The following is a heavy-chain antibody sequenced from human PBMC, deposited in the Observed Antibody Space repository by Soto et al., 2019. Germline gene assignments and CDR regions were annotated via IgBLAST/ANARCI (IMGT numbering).Heavy chain of an antibody. CDR2: LSYVGSNK. D-gene: IGHD3-9*01. CDR3: AKEPVSALRYFDWLSNPSHGMDV. CDR1: GFTFSSYG. J-gene: IGHJ6*02. V-gene: IGHV3-30*18. Sequence: HPGGSLRLSCAASGFTFSSYGMHWVRQAPGKGLEWVAVLSYVGSNKYYADSVKGLFTISRDNSKNTLYLQMNSLRAEDTVVYYCAKEPVSALRYFDWLSNPSHGMDVWGQGTTVTVSS.